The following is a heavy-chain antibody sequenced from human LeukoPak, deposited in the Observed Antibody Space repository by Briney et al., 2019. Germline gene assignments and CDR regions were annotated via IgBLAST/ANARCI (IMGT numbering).Heavy chain of an antibody. CDR2: INSDGSST. Sequence: GGSLRLSCAASGFTFSSYWMHWVRQAPGKGLVWVSRINSDGSSTIYADSVKGRFTISRDNAKNTLYLQMNSLRAEDTAVYYCARGGPTIFGVVIIRYYGMDVWGQGTTVTVSS. D-gene: IGHD3-3*01. J-gene: IGHJ6*02. V-gene: IGHV3-74*01. CDR3: ARGGPTIFGVVIIRYYGMDV. CDR1: GFTFSSYW.